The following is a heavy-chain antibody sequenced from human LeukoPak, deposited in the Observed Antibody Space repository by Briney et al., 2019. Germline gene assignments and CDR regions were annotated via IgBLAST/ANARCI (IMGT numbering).Heavy chain of an antibody. CDR3: ARGFYGAGSHFDY. Sequence: PSETLSLTCAVSGGSISSGDFPWSWIRQPPGKGLEWIGYIFHSGHTSYNPSLKSRVTISVDMSKNQLSLRLTSVTAADTAVYYCARGFYGAGSHFDYWGQGTLVTVSS. CDR1: GGSISSGDFP. D-gene: IGHD3-10*01. V-gene: IGHV4-30-2*01. J-gene: IGHJ4*02. CDR2: IFHSGHT.